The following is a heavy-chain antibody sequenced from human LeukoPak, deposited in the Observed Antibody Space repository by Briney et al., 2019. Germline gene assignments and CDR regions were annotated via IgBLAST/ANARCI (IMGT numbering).Heavy chain of an antibody. J-gene: IGHJ6*02. CDR1: GYTFKSYG. D-gene: IGHD3-9*01. V-gene: IGHV1-18*01. CDR3: AGAYYDILTGYYSDYGMDV. CDR2: ISAYNGNT. Sequence: ASVKVSCKASGYTFKSYGFSWVRQAPGQGLEWMGWISAYNGNTNYAQKFQGRVTMTTDTSTSTAYMELRSLRSDDTAVYYCAGAYYDILTGYYSDYGMDVWGQGTTVTVSS.